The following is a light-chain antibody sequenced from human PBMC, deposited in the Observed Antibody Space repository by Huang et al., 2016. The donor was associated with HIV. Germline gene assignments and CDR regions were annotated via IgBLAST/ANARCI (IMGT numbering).Light chain of an antibody. J-gene: IGKJ4*01. V-gene: IGKV3-11*01. CDR2: DAS. Sequence: EIVLTQSPATLSLSPGDTATLSCRASQSVGYYLAWYQQKPGRAPRLLIYDASNRATGIPVRFRGSGSGTDFTLTISSLEPEDFAVYYCQQRSNWPPLTFGGGTKVEI. CDR3: QQRSNWPPLT. CDR1: QSVGYY.